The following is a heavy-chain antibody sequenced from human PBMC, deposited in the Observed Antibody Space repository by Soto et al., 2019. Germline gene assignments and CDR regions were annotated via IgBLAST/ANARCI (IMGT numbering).Heavy chain of an antibody. J-gene: IGHJ5*02. CDR2: ISSSSSTI. D-gene: IGHD1-26*01. V-gene: IGHV3-48*01. CDR1: GFTFSSYS. Sequence: ESGGGLVPPGGSLRLSCAASGFTFSSYSMNWVRQAPGKGLEWVSYISSSSSTIYYADSVKGRFTISRDNAKNSLYLQMNSLRAEDTAVYYCAREAQIVGATNWFDPWGQGTLVTVSS. CDR3: AREAQIVGATNWFDP.